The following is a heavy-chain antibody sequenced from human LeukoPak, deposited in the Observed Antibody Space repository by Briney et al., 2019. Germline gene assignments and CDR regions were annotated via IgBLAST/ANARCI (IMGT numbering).Heavy chain of an antibody. CDR1: GYRFTSYW. J-gene: IGHJ5*02. CDR2: IYPGDSDT. CDR3: AKMQQRNWFDP. Sequence: GESLQISCQGSGYRFTSYWIGWVRQMPGKGLEWMGIIYPGDSDTRYSPSFQGQVTISADKSISTAYLQWSSLKASDTAMYYCAKMQQRNWFDPWGQGTLVTVSS. V-gene: IGHV5-51*01. D-gene: IGHD6-13*01.